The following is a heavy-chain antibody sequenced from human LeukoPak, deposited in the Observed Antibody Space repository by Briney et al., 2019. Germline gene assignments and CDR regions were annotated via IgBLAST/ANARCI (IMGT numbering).Heavy chain of an antibody. CDR1: GFTFSDYY. V-gene: IGHV3-53*04. CDR3: ARGRSYGYEFDY. J-gene: IGHJ4*02. Sequence: PGGFLRLSCAASGFTFSDYYMSWIRQAPGKGLEWVSVIYSGGSTYYADSVKGRFTISRHNSKNTLYLQMNSLRAEDTAVYYCARGRSYGYEFDYWGQGTLVTVSS. D-gene: IGHD5-18*01. CDR2: IYSGGST.